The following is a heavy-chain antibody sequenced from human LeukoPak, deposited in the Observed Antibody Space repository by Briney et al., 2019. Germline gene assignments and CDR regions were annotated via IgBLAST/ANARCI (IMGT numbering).Heavy chain of an antibody. CDR3: AKDRGRYYYGSGSPAGAYYFDY. CDR2: ISGSGGST. CDR1: GFTFSGYA. V-gene: IGHV3-23*01. D-gene: IGHD3-10*01. Sequence: GGSLRLSCAASGFTFSGYAMGWVRQAPGKGLEWVSAISGSGGSTYYADSVKGRFTISRDNSKNTLYLQMNSLRAEDTAVYYCAKDRGRYYYGSGSPAGAYYFDYWGQGTLVTVSS. J-gene: IGHJ4*02.